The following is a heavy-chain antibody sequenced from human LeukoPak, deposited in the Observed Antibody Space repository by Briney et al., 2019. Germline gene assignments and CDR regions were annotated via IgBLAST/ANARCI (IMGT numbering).Heavy chain of an antibody. CDR2: ISSSGTYI. V-gene: IGHV3-21*06. D-gene: IGHD3-3*01. Sequence: GGSLRLSCAASGFTFSRYTMTWVRQAPGKGLEWVSSISSSGTYIYSADSLKGRFTISRDNAKNSLYLQMNGLTAEDTAVYYCARGRLGILEWQPFDYWGQGTLVTVSS. CDR1: GFTFSRYT. CDR3: ARGRLGILEWQPFDY. J-gene: IGHJ4*02.